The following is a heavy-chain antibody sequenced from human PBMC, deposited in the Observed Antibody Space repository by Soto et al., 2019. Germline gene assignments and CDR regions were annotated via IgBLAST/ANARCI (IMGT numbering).Heavy chain of an antibody. D-gene: IGHD2-2*01. CDR1: GYTFTSYG. V-gene: IGHV1-18*04. CDR2: ISAYKGNT. J-gene: IGHJ6*02. CDR3: ARDEAVVVPAATSPYYYYGMDV. Sequence: ASVKVSCKASGYTFTSYGISWVRQAPGQGLEWMGWISAYKGNTNYAQKLQGRVTMTTDTSTSTAYMELRSLRSDDTAVYYCARDEAVVVPAATSPYYYYGMDVWGQGTTVTVSS.